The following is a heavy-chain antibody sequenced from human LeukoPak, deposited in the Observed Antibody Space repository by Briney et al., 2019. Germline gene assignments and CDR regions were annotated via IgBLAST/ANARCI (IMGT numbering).Heavy chain of an antibody. J-gene: IGHJ6*02. CDR2: ISSSSSYI. CDR3: ARRLEYYDSSRRTGYGMDV. V-gene: IGHV3-21*01. CDR1: GFTFSSYS. Sequence: GGSLRLSCAASGFTFSSYSMNWVRQAPGKGLEWVSSISSSSSYIYYADPVKGRFTISRDNAKNSLYLQMNSLRAEDTAVYYCARRLEYYDSSRRTGYGMDVWGQGTTVTVSS. D-gene: IGHD3-22*01.